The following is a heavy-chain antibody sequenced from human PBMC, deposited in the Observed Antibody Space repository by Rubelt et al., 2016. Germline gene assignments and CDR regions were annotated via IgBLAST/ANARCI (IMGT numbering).Heavy chain of an antibody. D-gene: IGHD2-15*01. V-gene: IGHV6-1*01. CDR1: GNSVSSKSVA. J-gene: IGHJ5*02. CDR2: TYYRSKWDN. Sequence: QVQLQQSGPGLVKPSQTLSLTCAISGNSVSSKSVAWNWIRQSPSRGLEWLGRTYYRSKWDNDYAVSVKSRISLNTDTSKNQFSLHLTAVTPEDTAVYYCASMAVVANGNWFDPWGQGTLVTVSS. CDR3: ASMAVVANGNWFDP.